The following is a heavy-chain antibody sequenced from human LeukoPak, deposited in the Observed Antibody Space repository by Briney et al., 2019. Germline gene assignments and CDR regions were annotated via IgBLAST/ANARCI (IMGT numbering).Heavy chain of an antibody. J-gene: IGHJ4*02. CDR2: ISGSGGST. CDR3: ARADRALDY. V-gene: IGHV3-23*01. CDR1: GFTFSSYA. D-gene: IGHD1-14*01. Sequence: GGSLRLSCTASGFTFSSYAMSWVRQAPGKGLEWVSAISGSGGSTYYADSVKGRFTISRDNSKNTLYLEMNSLRAEDTAVYYCARADRALDYWGQGTLVTVSS.